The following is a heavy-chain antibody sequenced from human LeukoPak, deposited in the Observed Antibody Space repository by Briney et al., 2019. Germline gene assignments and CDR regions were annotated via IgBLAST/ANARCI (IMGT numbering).Heavy chain of an antibody. J-gene: IGHJ5*02. CDR3: ARHRENYYESSHVGLDP. D-gene: IGHD3-22*01. V-gene: IGHV4-4*09. CDR2: ISPSGVT. CDR1: GDSVSRSY. Sequence: SETLSLTCTVSGDSVSRSYWSWIRQPPGKGLDWIGYISPSGVTSYNPALKNRTSISTDTSKNEFSLRLSSSTAADTAIYFCARHRENYYESSHVGLDPWGQGSLVIVSS.